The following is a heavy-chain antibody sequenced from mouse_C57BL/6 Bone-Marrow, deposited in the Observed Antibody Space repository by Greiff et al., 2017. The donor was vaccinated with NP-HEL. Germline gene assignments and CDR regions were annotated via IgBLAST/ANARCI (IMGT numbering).Heavy chain of an antibody. V-gene: IGHV5-9-1*02. CDR2: ISSGGDYT. J-gene: IGHJ3*01. Sequence: EVKVVESGEGLVKPGGSLKLSCAASGFTFSSYAMSWVRQTPEKRLEWVAYISSGGDYTYYADTVKGRFTISRDNARNTLYLQMSSLKSEDTAMYYCTRWGDYYAWFAYWGQGTLVTVSA. CDR1: GFTFSSYA. CDR3: TRWGDYYAWFAY. D-gene: IGHD2-1*01.